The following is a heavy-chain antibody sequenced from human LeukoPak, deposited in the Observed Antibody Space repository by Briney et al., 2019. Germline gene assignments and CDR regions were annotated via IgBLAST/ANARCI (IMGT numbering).Heavy chain of an antibody. CDR1: GFAFSSYA. CDR2: ITASASST. Sequence: GGSLRLSCAAAGFAFSSYAMSWVRQAPGKGLEWVSSITASASSTYYADSVKGRFTISRDHFKSTIYLQMNSLRADDTAVYYCARSVGMSVDYWGQGTLVTVSS. D-gene: IGHD7-27*01. J-gene: IGHJ4*02. V-gene: IGHV3-23*01. CDR3: ARSVGMSVDY.